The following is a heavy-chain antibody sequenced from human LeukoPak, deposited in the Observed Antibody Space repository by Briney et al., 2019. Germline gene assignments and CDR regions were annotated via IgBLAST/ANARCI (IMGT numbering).Heavy chain of an antibody. D-gene: IGHD3-22*01. Sequence: SETLSLTCTVSGGSISSGGYYWSWIRQHPGKGLEWIGYISYSGTTYYNPSLKSRVTVSIDTSKSQFSLKLSSVTAADTAVYYCARDASGYYLFDYWGQGTLVTVSS. J-gene: IGHJ4*02. CDR1: GGSISSGGYY. V-gene: IGHV4-31*03. CDR2: ISYSGTT. CDR3: ARDASGYYLFDY.